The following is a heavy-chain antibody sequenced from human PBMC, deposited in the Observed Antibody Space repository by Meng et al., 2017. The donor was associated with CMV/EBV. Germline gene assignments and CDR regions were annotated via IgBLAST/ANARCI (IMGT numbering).Heavy chain of an antibody. Sequence: SQTLSLTCTVSGGSISSSSYYWGWIRQPPGKGLEWIGSIYYSGSTYYNPSLKSRVTISVDTSKNQFSLKLSSVTAADTAVYYCARDNWSYVDWFDPWGQGTLVTVSS. CDR2: IYYSGST. D-gene: IGHD1-7*01. J-gene: IGHJ5*02. V-gene: IGHV4-39*01. CDR1: GGSISSSSYY. CDR3: ARDNWSYVDWFDP.